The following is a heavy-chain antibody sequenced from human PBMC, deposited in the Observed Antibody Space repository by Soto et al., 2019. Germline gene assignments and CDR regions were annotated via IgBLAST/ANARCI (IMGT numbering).Heavy chain of an antibody. V-gene: IGHV1-8*01. CDR2: MNPNSGNT. J-gene: IGHJ5*02. D-gene: IGHD3-3*01. CDR3: AISYDFWSGFQETSFDP. Sequence: GASVKVSCKASGYTFTSYDINWVRQATGQGLEWMGWMNPNSGNTGYAQKFQGRVTMTRNTSISTAYMELSSLRSEDTAVYYCAISYDFWSGFQETSFDPWGQGTLVTVSS. CDR1: GYTFTSYD.